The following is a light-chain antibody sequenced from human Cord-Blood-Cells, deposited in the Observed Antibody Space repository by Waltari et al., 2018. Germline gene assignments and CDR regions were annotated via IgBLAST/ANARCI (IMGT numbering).Light chain of an antibody. CDR3: CSYAGSSTFDVV. CDR1: SSDVGSYNL. Sequence: QSALTQPASVSRSPGQSITISCTGTSSDVGSYNLVSWYQQHPGKAPKLMIYEVSKRPSGVSNRCAGSKSGNTASLTISGLQAEDEADYYCCSYAGSSTFDVVFGGGTKLTVL. J-gene: IGLJ2*01. V-gene: IGLV2-23*02. CDR2: EVS.